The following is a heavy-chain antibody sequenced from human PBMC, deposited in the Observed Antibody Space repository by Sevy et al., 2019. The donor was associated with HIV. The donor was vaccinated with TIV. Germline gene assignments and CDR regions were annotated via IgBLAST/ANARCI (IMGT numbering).Heavy chain of an antibody. Sequence: SETLSLICTVSGGPIINYYWSWIRQPPGKGLEWIGYIYYNGNTNYIPSLKSRVTMSVDTSKNQFSLKLKSVTAADTAVYYCARNTDPRLNWFDPWGQGTLVTVSS. CDR3: ARNTDPRLNWFDP. J-gene: IGHJ5*02. D-gene: IGHD2-2*02. CDR1: GGPIINYY. CDR2: IYYNGNT. V-gene: IGHV4-59*01.